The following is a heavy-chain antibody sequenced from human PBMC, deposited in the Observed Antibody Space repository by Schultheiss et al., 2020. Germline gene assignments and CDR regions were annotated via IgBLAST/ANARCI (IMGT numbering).Heavy chain of an antibody. Sequence: SGPTLVKPTQTLTLTCPFSGFSLSTSGMCVSWIRQPPGKALEWLALIYWDDDKRYSPSLKSRLTITKDTSKNQVVLTMANMDPVDTATYYCAHEYGNTWGYSPPGAFDVWGRGTMVTVSS. J-gene: IGHJ3*01. CDR2: IYWDDDK. CDR3: AHEYGNTWGYSPPGAFDV. CDR1: GFSLSTSGMC. V-gene: IGHV2-5*08. D-gene: IGHD1-7*01.